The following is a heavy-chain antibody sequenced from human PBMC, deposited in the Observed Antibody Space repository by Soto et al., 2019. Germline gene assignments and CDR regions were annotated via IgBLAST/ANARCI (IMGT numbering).Heavy chain of an antibody. Sequence: QVQLQESGPGLVKPSQTLSLTCTVSGASISSGGYYWSWIRQHPGKGLEWIGSIYDSGSTYYNPSLKSRLTISVDTSKNQFSLKLSSVTAADTAVYYCARSIRVVSNMGVWGQGTTVTVSS. J-gene: IGHJ6*02. D-gene: IGHD2-8*02. CDR2: IYDSGST. CDR3: ARSIRVVSNMGV. CDR1: GASISSGGYY. V-gene: IGHV4-31*03.